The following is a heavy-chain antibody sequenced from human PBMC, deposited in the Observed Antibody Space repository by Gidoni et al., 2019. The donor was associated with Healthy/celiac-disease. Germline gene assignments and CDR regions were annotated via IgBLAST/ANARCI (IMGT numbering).Heavy chain of an antibody. CDR3: AQARGYTDGMDV. Sequence: EVQLLESGGGLVQPGGSLRLSCAASGFTFSSYAMRWVRQAPGKGLEWVSAISGSGGSTYYADSVKGRFTISRDNSKNTLYLQMNSLRAEDTAVYYCAQARGYTDGMDVWGQGTTVTVSS. D-gene: IGHD3-3*01. CDR1: GFTFSSYA. CDR2: ISGSGGST. V-gene: IGHV3-23*01. J-gene: IGHJ6*02.